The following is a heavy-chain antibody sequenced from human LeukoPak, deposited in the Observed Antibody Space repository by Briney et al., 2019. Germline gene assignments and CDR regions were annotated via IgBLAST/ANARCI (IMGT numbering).Heavy chain of an antibody. Sequence: ASVKVSCKASGFTFTSHDYNWVRQAPGQGLEWMGWISAYNGNTNYAQKLQGRVTMTTDTSTSTAYMELRSLRSDDTAVYYCARVGATSNWFDPWGQGTLVTVSS. D-gene: IGHD1-26*01. V-gene: IGHV1-18*01. CDR3: ARVGATSNWFDP. J-gene: IGHJ5*02. CDR2: ISAYNGNT. CDR1: GFTFTSHD.